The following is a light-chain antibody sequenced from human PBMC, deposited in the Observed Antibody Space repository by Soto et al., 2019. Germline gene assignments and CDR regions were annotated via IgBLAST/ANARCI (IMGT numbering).Light chain of an antibody. J-gene: IGKJ1*01. Sequence: IVLTKTPDPLSLSPGERATLSCRASQSVNSDYLAWFQQKPGQAPRLLIYGASTRTTGIPDRFSGSGSGTDFTLTIGRLEPGDFAVYYCQQYGRSGPFAQGTKVDIK. CDR1: QSVNSDY. CDR2: GAS. CDR3: QQYGRSGP. V-gene: IGKV3-20*01.